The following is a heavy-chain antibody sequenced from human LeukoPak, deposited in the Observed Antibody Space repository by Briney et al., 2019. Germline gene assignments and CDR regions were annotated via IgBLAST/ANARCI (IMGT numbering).Heavy chain of an antibody. CDR2: INPNSGGT. J-gene: IGHJ4*02. Sequence: ASVKVSCKASGYTFTGYYMHWVRQAPGQGLEWMGWINPNSGGTNYAQKFQGRVTMTRDTSISTAYMELSRLRSDDTAMYYCARSIVVVVAATPDYWGQGTLVTVSS. CDR1: GYTFTGYY. V-gene: IGHV1-2*02. CDR3: ARSIVVVVAATPDY. D-gene: IGHD2-15*01.